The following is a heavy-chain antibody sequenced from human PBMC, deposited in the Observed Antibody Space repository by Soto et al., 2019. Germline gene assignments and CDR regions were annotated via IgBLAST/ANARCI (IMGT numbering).Heavy chain of an antibody. Sequence: QVQLVQSGAEVKKPGSSVKVSCKASGGTFRSYAISWVRQAPGQGLEWMGGIIPIFGTANYAHKVQGRVTITADKSTSTAYMELSKMRSEKTAVYYGANITTLTTIYYYAVDVWGQGTTVTVSS. CDR2: IIPIFGTA. CDR1: GGTFRSYA. CDR3: ANITTLTTIYYYAVDV. D-gene: IGHD3-3*01. V-gene: IGHV1-69*06. J-gene: IGHJ6*02.